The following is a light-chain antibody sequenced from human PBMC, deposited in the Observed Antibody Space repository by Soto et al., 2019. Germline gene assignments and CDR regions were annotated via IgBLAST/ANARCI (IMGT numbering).Light chain of an antibody. CDR3: QHYVERSPIT. J-gene: IGKJ5*01. CDR2: GAS. Sequence: EIVMTQSPATLSVSPGERATLSCRASQSIRNNLAWYQQRPGQTPTLLIYGASTRAPGVPANFRGSGSGTDFTLTISRLEPEDFALYYCQHYVERSPITFGQGTRLENK. V-gene: IGKV3-15*01. CDR1: QSIRNN.